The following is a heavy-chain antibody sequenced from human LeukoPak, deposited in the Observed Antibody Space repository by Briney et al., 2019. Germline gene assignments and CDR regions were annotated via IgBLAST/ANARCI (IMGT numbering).Heavy chain of an antibody. CDR3: AAVEASGSYGGSSV. V-gene: IGHV1-58*01. J-gene: IGHJ3*01. CDR1: GFTFTSSA. CDR2: IVVGSGNT. Sequence: ASVKASCKASGFTFTSSAVQWVRQARGQRLEWIGWIVVGSGNTNYAQKFQERVTITRDMSTSTAYMELSSLRSEDTAVYYCAAVEASGSYGGSSVWGQGTMVTVSS. D-gene: IGHD1-26*01.